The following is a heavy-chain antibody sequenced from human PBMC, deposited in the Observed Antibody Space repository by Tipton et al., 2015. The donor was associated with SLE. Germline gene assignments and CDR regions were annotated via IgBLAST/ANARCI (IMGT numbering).Heavy chain of an antibody. D-gene: IGHD6-19*01. CDR1: GFTFSSYA. CDR2: ISGSGGST. Sequence: SLRLSCAASGFTFSSYAMSWVRQAPGKGLEWVSAISGSGGSTYYADSVKGRFTISRDNSKNTLYLQMNSLRAEDTAVYYCARDGQGYSSGWYGWFDPWGQGTLVTVSS. J-gene: IGHJ5*02. CDR3: ARDGQGYSSGWYGWFDP. V-gene: IGHV3-23*01.